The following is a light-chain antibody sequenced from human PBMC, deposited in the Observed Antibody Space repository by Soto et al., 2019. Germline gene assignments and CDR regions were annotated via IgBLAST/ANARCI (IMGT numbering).Light chain of an antibody. J-gene: IGKJ1*01. CDR3: QQYRNWPRT. CDR2: GAS. Sequence: EIVLTQSPATLSVSPGERVTLSCRASQSVDINLAWYQQKPGQAPRLLIYGASTRATDMPGRFSGRGSGTEFTMTIRSMQSEDFAVYYCQQYRNWPRTFGQGTKV. V-gene: IGKV3-15*01. CDR1: QSVDIN.